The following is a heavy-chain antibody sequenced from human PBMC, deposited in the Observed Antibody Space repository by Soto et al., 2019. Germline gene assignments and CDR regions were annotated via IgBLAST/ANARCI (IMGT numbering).Heavy chain of an antibody. CDR3: VREASYTSVWSAPAPKSYSYHYMDV. CDR2: ISGTGGST. D-gene: IGHD3-3*01. Sequence: GGSLRLSCATSGFNFNNFALGWVRQAPGKGLEWVSSISGTGGSTYYADSVQGRFSISRDSSTKSLFLQMNSLGAEDSAVYFCVREASYTSVWSAPAPKSYSYHYMDVWGKGTTVTVSS. CDR1: GFNFNNFA. J-gene: IGHJ6*03. V-gene: IGHV3-23*01.